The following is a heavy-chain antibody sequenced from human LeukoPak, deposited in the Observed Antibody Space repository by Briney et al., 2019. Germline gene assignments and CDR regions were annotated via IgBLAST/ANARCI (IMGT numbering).Heavy chain of an antibody. J-gene: IGHJ4*02. D-gene: IGHD4-17*01. CDR1: GFTFSSYS. CDR2: ISSSSSYI. Sequence: GGSLRLSCAASGFTFSSYSMNWVRQAPGKGLEWVSSISSSSSYIYYADSVKGRFTISRDNAKNPLYLQMNSLRAEDTAVYYCARDKATVTTFPRSFDYWGQGTLVTVSS. V-gene: IGHV3-21*01. CDR3: ARDKATVTTFPRSFDY.